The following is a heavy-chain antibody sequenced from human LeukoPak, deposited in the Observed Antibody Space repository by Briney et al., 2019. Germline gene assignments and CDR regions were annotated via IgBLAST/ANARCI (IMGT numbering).Heavy chain of an antibody. J-gene: IGHJ6*03. CDR2: IWSDGGDK. V-gene: IGHV3-33*06. CDR1: GFTFSSYN. CDR3: AKAGRRYSSGWYGDYYYMDV. Sequence: GGSLRLSCAASGFTFSSYNMHWVRQAPGKRLEWVTMIWSDGGDKYYADSVKGRFTISRDNSKNTLYLQMNSLRAEDTAVYYCAKAGRRYSSGWYGDYYYMDVRGKGTTVTVSS. D-gene: IGHD6-19*01.